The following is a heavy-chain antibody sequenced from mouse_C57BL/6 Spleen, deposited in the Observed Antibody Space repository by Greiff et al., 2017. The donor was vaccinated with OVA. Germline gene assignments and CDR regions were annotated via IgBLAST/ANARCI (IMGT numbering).Heavy chain of an antibody. CDR1: GYAFSSSW. CDR2: IYPGDGDT. Sequence: QVQLKESGPELVKPGASVKIFCKASGYAFSSSWMNWVKQRPGKGLEWIGRIYPGDGDTNYNGKFKGKATLTADKSSSTAYMQLSSLTSEDSAVYFCARGNPFAYWGQGTLVTVSA. V-gene: IGHV1-82*01. CDR3: ARGNPFAY. J-gene: IGHJ3*01.